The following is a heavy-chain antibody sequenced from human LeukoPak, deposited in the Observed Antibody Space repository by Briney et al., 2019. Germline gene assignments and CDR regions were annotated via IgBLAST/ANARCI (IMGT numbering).Heavy chain of an antibody. CDR1: GFTVSSNY. CDR2: LYSCGST. D-gene: IGHD2-15*01. J-gene: IGHJ5*02. V-gene: IGHV3-66*03. Sequence: GGSLRLSCAASGFTVSSNYMSWVRQAPGKGLEWVSVLYSCGSTYYADSVKGRFTIPRDNSKNTLYLQMNSLRAEDTAVCYCARGGSGGSCYLPPGWFDPWGQGTLVTVSS. CDR3: ARGGSGGSCYLPPGWFDP.